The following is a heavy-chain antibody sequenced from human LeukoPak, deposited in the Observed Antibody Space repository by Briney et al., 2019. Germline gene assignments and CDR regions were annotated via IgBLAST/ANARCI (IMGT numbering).Heavy chain of an antibody. D-gene: IGHD4-17*01. CDR2: IYYSGST. J-gene: IGHJ4*02. CDR3: ATATALFDY. Sequence: SETLSLTCTVSGGSISSYYWSWIRQPPGKGLEWIGYIYYSGSTNYNPSLKSRVTISVDTSKNQFSLKLSSVTAADTAVYYCATATALFDYWGQGTLVTVSS. CDR1: GGSISSYY. V-gene: IGHV4-59*01.